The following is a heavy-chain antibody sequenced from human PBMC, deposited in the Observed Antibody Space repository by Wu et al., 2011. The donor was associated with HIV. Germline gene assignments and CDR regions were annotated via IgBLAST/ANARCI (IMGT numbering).Heavy chain of an antibody. CDR2: MNPNSGNT. D-gene: IGHD2-15*01. CDR1: GYTFTNYD. V-gene: IGHV1-8*02. CDR3: ARTSXDISVVPPDAFDI. Sequence: QVQLVQSGAEMKKPGASVKVSCKASGYTFTNYDINWVRQATGQGLEWVGWMNPNSGNTGYAQKFQDRVNMTRDTSISTAYMELSSLTSEDTAVYFCARTSXDISVVPPDAFDIWGLGTLVTVS. J-gene: IGHJ3*02.